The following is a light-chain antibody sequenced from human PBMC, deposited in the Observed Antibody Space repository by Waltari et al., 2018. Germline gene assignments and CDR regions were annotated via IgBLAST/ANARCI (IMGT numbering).Light chain of an antibody. CDR1: NIGSTS. V-gene: IGLV3-21*02. J-gene: IGLJ3*02. CDR2: ADS. Sequence: SYVLTQPPSVSVAPGQTARVTCGGNNIGSTSVNWYQQKPCQAPVLVIYADSDRPSGIPERLSGSNSGNAATLTISRVEAGDEADYYCQVWDVIGDQGVFGGGTKLTVL. CDR3: QVWDVIGDQGV.